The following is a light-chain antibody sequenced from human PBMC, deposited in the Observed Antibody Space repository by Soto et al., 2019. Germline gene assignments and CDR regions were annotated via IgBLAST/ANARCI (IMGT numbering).Light chain of an antibody. V-gene: IGLV2-14*01. J-gene: IGLJ2*01. CDR1: SSDVGGYNY. CDR3: SSNTSSSRV. CDR2: EVS. Sequence: QSVLTQPASVSGSPGQSITISCTGTSSDVGGYNYVSWYQQHPGKAPKLMIYEVSNRPPGVSNRFSGSKSGNTASLTISGPQAGDEADYYCSSNTSSSRVFGGGTKLTVL.